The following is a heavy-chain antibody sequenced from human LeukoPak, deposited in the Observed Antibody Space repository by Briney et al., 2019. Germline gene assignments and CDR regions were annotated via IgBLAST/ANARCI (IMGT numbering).Heavy chain of an antibody. CDR2: INPNSGGT. D-gene: IGHD1-1*01. V-gene: IGHV1-2*02. CDR1: GYTFTGYY. CDR3: ALLEKGDY. J-gene: IGHJ4*02. Sequence: ASVKVSCKASGYTFTGYYMHWVRQAPGQGLEWMGWINPNSGGTNYAQKFQGRVTMTVDTSTDTAYMELSSLRSEDTAVYYCALLEKGDYWGQGTLVTVSS.